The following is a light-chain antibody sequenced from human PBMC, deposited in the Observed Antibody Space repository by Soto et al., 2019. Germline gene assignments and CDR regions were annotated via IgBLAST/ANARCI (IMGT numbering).Light chain of an antibody. CDR2: DVS. CDR3: QQRSNWPLT. Sequence: EIVLTQSPATLSLSPGERATLSCRASQSVSSSLAWYQQKPGQTPRLLIYDVSNRATGIPASFSGSGSGTDFTLTVSSLEPEDFAVYSCQQRSNWPLTFVGGTKVEIK. J-gene: IGKJ4*01. V-gene: IGKV3-11*01. CDR1: QSVSSS.